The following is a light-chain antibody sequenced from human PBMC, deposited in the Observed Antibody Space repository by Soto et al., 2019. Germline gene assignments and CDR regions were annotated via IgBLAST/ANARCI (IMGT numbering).Light chain of an antibody. Sequence: EIVMTQSPATLSVSPGERATLSCRASQSVSSNLAWYQKKPGQTPKLLIYVASTRATGIQARVSGSGSGTEFTLTISSLQSEDFAVYYCQQYNVWPLTFGRGTKVEFK. J-gene: IGKJ4*01. CDR3: QQYNVWPLT. V-gene: IGKV3-15*01. CDR1: QSVSSN. CDR2: VAS.